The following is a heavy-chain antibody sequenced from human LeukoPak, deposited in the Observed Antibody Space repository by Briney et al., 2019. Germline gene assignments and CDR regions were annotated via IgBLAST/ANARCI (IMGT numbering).Heavy chain of an antibody. V-gene: IGHV4-39*07. J-gene: IGHJ5*02. CDR2: IYYSGST. Sequence: SETLSLTCTVSGGSISSSSSYWGWIRQPPGKGLEWIGSIYYSGSTYYNPSLQSRVTISVDTSKNHFSLKLSSVTAADTAVYYCARDSPDCGSTTCYKDWFDPWGQGTLVTVSS. D-gene: IGHD2-2*02. CDR1: GGSISSSSSY. CDR3: ARDSPDCGSTTCYKDWFDP.